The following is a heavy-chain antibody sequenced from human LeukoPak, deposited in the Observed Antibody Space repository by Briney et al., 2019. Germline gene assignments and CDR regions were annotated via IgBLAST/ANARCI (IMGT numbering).Heavy chain of an antibody. D-gene: IGHD3-3*01. CDR2: INHSGST. Sequence: SETLSLTCAVSGGSFSGYYWTWIRQPPGKGLEWIGEINHSGSTNYNPSLKSRVTISVDTSKNQFSLKLSSATAADTAVYYCARGPRELRFLEWSVENDYWGQGTLVTVSS. CDR1: GGSFSGYY. CDR3: ARGPRELRFLEWSVENDY. V-gene: IGHV4-34*01. J-gene: IGHJ4*02.